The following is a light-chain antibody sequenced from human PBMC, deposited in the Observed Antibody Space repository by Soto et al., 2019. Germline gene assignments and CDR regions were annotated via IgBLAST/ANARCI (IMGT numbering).Light chain of an antibody. CDR2: SND. J-gene: IGLJ1*01. V-gene: IGLV1-44*01. Sequence: QSVLTHPPSASGTPGQRVTVSCSGSSSNIGSYTVNWYQKLPGTAPKLLIYSNDERPSGVPDRFSGSKFGTSASLAIRGLQSEDEADYYCAAWDDSLSGYVFGSGTKLTVL. CDR3: AAWDDSLSGYV. CDR1: SSNIGSYT.